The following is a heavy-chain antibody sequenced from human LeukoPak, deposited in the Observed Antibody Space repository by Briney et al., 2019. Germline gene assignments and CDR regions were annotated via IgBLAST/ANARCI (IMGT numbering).Heavy chain of an antibody. D-gene: IGHD3-22*01. CDR3: ARDLRAIVVVSAFDI. J-gene: IGHJ3*02. CDR2: IYYSGST. Sequence: SETLSLTCTVSGGSINNYYWYWIRQPPGKGLEWIGYIYYSGSTNYNPSLKSRVTISVDTSKNQFSLKLSSVTAADTAVYYCARDLRAIVVVSAFDIWGQGTMVTVSS. V-gene: IGHV4-59*01. CDR1: GGSINNYY.